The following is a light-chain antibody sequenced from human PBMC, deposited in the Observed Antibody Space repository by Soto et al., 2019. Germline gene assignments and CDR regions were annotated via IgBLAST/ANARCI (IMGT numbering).Light chain of an antibody. V-gene: IGLV1-40*01. CDR1: SSNIGAGYD. CDR2: GNN. CDR3: QSYDSSLSGVV. Sequence: QLVLTQPPSVSGAPGQRVTISCTGSSSNIGAGYDVHWYQQLPGTAPKLLIYGNNNRPSGVPDRFSGSKSGTSASLAITGLQAEDEADYCCQSYDSSLSGVVFGGGTKLTVL. J-gene: IGLJ2*01.